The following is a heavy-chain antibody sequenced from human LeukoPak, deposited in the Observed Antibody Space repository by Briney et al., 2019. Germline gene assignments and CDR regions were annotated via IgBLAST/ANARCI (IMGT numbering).Heavy chain of an antibody. CDR3: ARAGVGATPDY. V-gene: IGHV1-69*02. J-gene: IGHJ4*02. D-gene: IGHD1-26*01. Sequence: SVKVSCKASGGTFSSYTISWVRQAPGQGLEWMGRIIPILGIANYAQKFQGRATITADKSTSTAYMELSSLRSEDTAVYYCARAGVGATPDYWGQGTLVTVSS. CDR1: GGTFSSYT. CDR2: IIPILGIA.